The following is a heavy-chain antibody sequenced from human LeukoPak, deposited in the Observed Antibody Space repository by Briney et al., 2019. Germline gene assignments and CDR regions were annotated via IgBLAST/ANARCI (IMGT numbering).Heavy chain of an antibody. CDR2: IIPIFGTA. CDR3: ARGPLRFLGGNDY. CDR1: GGTFNSYV. J-gene: IGHJ4*02. Sequence: SVKVSCKASGGTFNSYVISWVRQAPGQGLEWMGGIIPIFGTANYAQKFQGRVTITADESTSTAYMELSSLRFEDTAVYYCARGPLRFLGGNDYWGQGTLVTVFS. V-gene: IGHV1-69*13. D-gene: IGHD3-3*01.